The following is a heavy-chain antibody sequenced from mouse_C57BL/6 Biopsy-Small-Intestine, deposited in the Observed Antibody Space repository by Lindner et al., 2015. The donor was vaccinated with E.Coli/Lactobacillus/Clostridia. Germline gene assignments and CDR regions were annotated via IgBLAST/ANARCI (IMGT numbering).Heavy chain of an antibody. D-gene: IGHD4-1*01. CDR1: GYTFISYV. J-gene: IGHJ3*01. CDR3: ARRDWDFAWFAY. CDR2: INPYTNVT. Sequence: VQLQDRGPELVNPGASVKMSCKASGYTFISYVMHWVKQKPGQGLEWIGFINPYTNVTKYNENFKGKATLTSDKSSGTAYMELSSLTSEDSAVYYCARRDWDFAWFAYWGQGTLVTVSA. V-gene: IGHV1-14*01.